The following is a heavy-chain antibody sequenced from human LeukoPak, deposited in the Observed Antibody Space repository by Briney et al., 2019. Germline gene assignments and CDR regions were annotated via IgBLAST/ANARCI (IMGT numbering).Heavy chain of an antibody. Sequence: GASVKVSCKASGGTFSSYAISWVRQAPGQGLEWMGRIIPILGIANYAQKFQGRVTITADKSTSTAYMELSSLRSEDTAVYYCARDGSGYPNYYYYYGMDVWGQGTTATVSS. D-gene: IGHD5-12*01. CDR1: GGTFSSYA. V-gene: IGHV1-69*04. CDR3: ARDGSGYPNYYYYYGMDV. J-gene: IGHJ6*02. CDR2: IIPILGIA.